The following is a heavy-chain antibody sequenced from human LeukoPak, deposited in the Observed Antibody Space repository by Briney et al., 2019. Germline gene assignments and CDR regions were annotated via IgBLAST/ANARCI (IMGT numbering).Heavy chain of an antibody. D-gene: IGHD3-22*01. CDR2: INWNGGST. CDR1: GFSLDDYG. J-gene: IGHJ4*02. Sequence: GGSLRLSRAASGFSLDDYGMSWVRQAPGKGLEWVSGINWNGGSTGYADSMKGRFTISRDNAKNSLYLQMNSLRAEDTALYYXARGQYYYDXXGYYXXGYWXQGTLVTVSS. V-gene: IGHV3-20*04. CDR3: ARGQYYYDXXGYYXXGY.